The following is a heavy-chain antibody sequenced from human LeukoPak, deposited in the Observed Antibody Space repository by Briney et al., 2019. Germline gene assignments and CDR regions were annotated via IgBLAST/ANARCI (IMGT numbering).Heavy chain of an antibody. CDR1: GFTFSSYA. J-gene: IGHJ4*02. Sequence: GGSLRLSCAASGFTFSSYAMSWVRQAPGKGLEWVSVIHTGGTTHYADSVRGRFTVSKDTSNNTVFLQMNSLRVEDTALYFCARVWFGYFFQWGQGALVTVSS. V-gene: IGHV3-23*03. CDR2: IHTGGTT. D-gene: IGHD3-10*01. CDR3: ARVWFGYFFQ.